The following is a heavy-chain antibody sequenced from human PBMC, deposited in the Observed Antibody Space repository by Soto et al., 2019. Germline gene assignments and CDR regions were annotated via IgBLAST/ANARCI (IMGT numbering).Heavy chain of an antibody. Sequence: EVQLLESGGGLVQPGGSLRLSCAASGFTFSSYAMSWVRQAPGKGLEWVSAISGSGGSTYYADSVKGRFTISRDNSKNTRYLQMNSLRAEDTAVYYCAKDALGYCITTSCLGPDYWGQGTLVTVSS. J-gene: IGHJ4*02. CDR2: ISGSGGST. D-gene: IGHD2-2*01. V-gene: IGHV3-23*01. CDR1: GFTFSSYA. CDR3: AKDALGYCITTSCLGPDY.